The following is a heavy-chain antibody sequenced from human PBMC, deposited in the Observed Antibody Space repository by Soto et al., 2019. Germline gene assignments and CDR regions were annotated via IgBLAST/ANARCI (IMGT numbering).Heavy chain of an antibody. CDR1: GFTFSSYG. V-gene: IGHV3-30*18. CDR2: ISYDGSNK. Sequence: GGSLRLSCAASGFTFSSYGMHWVRQAPGKGLEWVAVISYDGSNKYYADSVKGRFTISRDNSKNTLYLQMNSLRAEDTAVYYCAKGGYCTNGVCPNWFDPWGQGTLVTVSS. CDR3: AKGGYCTNGVCPNWFDP. D-gene: IGHD2-8*01. J-gene: IGHJ5*02.